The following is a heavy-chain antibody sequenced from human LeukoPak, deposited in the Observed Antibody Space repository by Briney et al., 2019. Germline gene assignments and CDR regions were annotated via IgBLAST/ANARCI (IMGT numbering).Heavy chain of an antibody. J-gene: IGHJ4*02. V-gene: IGHV4-34*01. D-gene: IGHD3-9*01. Sequence: SETLSLTCAVYGGSFSGYYWSWIRQPPGKGLEWIGEINHSGSTNYNPSLKSRVTISVDTSKNQFSLKLSSVTAADTAVYYCASLLTGYPYGYWGQGTLVTVSS. CDR1: GGSFSGYY. CDR3: ASLLTGYPYGY. CDR2: INHSGST.